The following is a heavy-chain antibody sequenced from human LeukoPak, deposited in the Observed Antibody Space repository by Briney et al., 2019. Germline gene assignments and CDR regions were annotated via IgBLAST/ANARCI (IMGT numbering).Heavy chain of an antibody. CDR3: ARGRSITLLRGVAMSDGFDI. CDR2: TDTSGNYI. CDR1: GFTFSNYG. V-gene: IGHV3-21*06. J-gene: IGHJ3*02. Sequence: GGSLRLSCEASGFTFSNYGMNWVRQAPGKGLEWVSFTDTSGNYIYYGDSVKGRFTISRDNARNLLFLQMNGLRAEDTAVYYCARGRSITLLRGVAMSDGFDIWGQGAMVAISS. D-gene: IGHD3-10*01.